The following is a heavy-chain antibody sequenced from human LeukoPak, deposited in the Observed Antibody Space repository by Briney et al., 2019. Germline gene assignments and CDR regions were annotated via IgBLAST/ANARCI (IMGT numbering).Heavy chain of an antibody. D-gene: IGHD1-1*01. J-gene: IGHJ4*02. CDR3: ARAEGTERYYFDY. CDR1: GYTLIGYY. CDR2: IIPIFGTA. Sequence: SVKVSCKASGYTLIGYYLHWVRQAPGQGLEWMGGIIPIFGTANYTQKFQGRVTITADESTSTAYMELSSLRSEDTAVYYCARAEGTERYYFDYWGQGTLVTVSS. V-gene: IGHV1-69*13.